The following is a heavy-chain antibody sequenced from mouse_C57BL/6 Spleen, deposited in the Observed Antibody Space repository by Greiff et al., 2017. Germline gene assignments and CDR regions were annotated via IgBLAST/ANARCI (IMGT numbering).Heavy chain of an antibody. V-gene: IGHV1-85*01. CDR3: AKTPQYYGSSYYFDY. D-gene: IGHD1-1*01. CDR2: IYPRDGST. J-gene: IGHJ2*01. CDR1: GYTFTSYD. Sequence: VQLQQSGPELVKPGASVKLSCKASGYTFTSYDINWVKQRPGQGLEWIGWIYPRDGSTKYNEKFKGKATMTVDTSSSTAYMELRSLTSEDSAVYFGAKTPQYYGSSYYFDYWGQGTTLTVSS.